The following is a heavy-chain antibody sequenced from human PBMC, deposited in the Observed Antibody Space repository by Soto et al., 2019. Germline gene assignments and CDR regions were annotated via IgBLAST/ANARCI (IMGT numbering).Heavy chain of an antibody. V-gene: IGHV4-59*01. Sequence: QVQLHESGPGLVKPSETLSLTCTVSGGSISSYYWSWIRQPPGKGLEWIGYIYYSGSTNYNPSLKSRVTISVDTSKNQFSLQLSSVTAADTAVYYCARDDSIGWYRSRVYGMDVWGQGTTVTVSS. J-gene: IGHJ6*02. D-gene: IGHD6-19*01. CDR3: ARDDSIGWYRSRVYGMDV. CDR1: GGSISSYY. CDR2: IYYSGST.